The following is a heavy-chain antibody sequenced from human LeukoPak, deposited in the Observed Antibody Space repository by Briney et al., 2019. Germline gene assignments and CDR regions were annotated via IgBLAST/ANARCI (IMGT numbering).Heavy chain of an antibody. CDR3: TRDPPLWFGELNYGMDV. CDR2: IRSKAYGGTT. J-gene: IGHJ6*02. CDR1: GFTFGDYA. V-gene: IGHV3-49*04. Sequence: GGSLRLSCTASGFTFGDYAMSWVRQAPGKGLEWVGFIRSKAYGGTTEYAASVKGRFTISRDDSKSIAYLQMNSLKTEDTAMYYCTRDPPLWFGELNYGMDVWGQGTTVTVSS. D-gene: IGHD3-10*01.